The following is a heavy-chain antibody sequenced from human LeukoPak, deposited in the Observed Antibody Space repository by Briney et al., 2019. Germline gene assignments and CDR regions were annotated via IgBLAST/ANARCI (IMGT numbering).Heavy chain of an antibody. CDR1: GFTFGDYH. CDR3: SRDLGTTETGDDY. J-gene: IGHJ4*02. Sequence: GGSLRLSCTTSGFTFGDYHINWVRQAPGKGLEWVGVIRGKASGGTTDYAASVKGRFTTSRDDSKSIAYLQMSSLKIEDTAVYYCSRDLGTTETGDDYWGQGTLVTVSS. CDR2: IRGKASGGTT. V-gene: IGHV3-49*04. D-gene: IGHD4-17*01.